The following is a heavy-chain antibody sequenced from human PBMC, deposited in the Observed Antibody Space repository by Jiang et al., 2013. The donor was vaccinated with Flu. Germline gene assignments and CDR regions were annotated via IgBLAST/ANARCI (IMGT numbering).Heavy chain of an antibody. CDR3: ARTYYYDSSGYSTGYDAFDI. CDR1: GYSFTSYW. CDR2: IDPSDSYT. J-gene: IGHJ3*02. D-gene: IGHD3-22*01. Sequence: GAEVKKPGESLRISCKGSGYSFTSYWISWVRQMPGKGLEWMGRIDPSDSYTNYSPSFQGHVTISADKSISTAYLQWSSLKASDTAMYYCARTYYYDSSGYSTGYDAFDIWGQGTMVTVPS. V-gene: IGHV5-10-1*01.